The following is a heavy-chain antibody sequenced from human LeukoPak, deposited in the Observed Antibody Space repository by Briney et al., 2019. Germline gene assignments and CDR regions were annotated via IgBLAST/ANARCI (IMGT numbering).Heavy chain of an antibody. J-gene: IGHJ4*02. V-gene: IGHV3-30*18. CDR2: ISYDGSNK. Sequence: GRSLRLSCAASGFTFSSYAMHWVRQAPGKGLEWVAVISYDGSNKYYADSVKGRFTISRDNSKNTLYLQMNSLRVEVTAVYYCAKAYSSGWYNSIDYWGQGILVTVSS. CDR3: AKAYSSGWYNSIDY. D-gene: IGHD6-19*01. CDR1: GFTFSSYA.